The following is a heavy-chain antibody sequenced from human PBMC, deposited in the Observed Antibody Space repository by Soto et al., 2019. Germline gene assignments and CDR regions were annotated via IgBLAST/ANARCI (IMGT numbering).Heavy chain of an antibody. CDR2: FYHSGST. CDR1: GGSISSNNW. V-gene: IGHV4-4*02. D-gene: IGHD6-13*01. CDR3: ALGSIWQSY. Sequence: QVQLQESGPGLVKPSRTLSLTCAVSGGSISSNNWWSWVRQPPGKGLEWIGEFYHSGSTNYHPSLKRRVTTAVDKPTDQFSLKLISVTATDTAVYYCALGSIWQSYWGQGTLVTVSS. J-gene: IGHJ4*02.